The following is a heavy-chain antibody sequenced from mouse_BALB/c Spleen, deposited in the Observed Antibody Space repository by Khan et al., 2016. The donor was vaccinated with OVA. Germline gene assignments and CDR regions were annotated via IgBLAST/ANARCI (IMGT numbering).Heavy chain of an antibody. CDR2: IWAVGST. J-gene: IGHJ2*01. CDR1: GFSLTTYG. CDR3: ARLEAI. D-gene: IGHD3-2*02. V-gene: IGHV2-9*02. Sequence: QVQLKESGPGLVAPSQSLSITCTVSGFSLTTYGVHWVLQPPGKGLEWLGVIWAVGSTNYNSALMSRLSISKDDSKSHVFLTMNSLQADDTAIYYCARLEAIWGQGTMLTVSS.